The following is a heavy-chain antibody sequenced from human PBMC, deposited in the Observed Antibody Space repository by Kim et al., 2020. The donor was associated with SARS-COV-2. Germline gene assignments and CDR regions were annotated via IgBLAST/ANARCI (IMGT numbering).Heavy chain of an antibody. CDR1: GGSFSGYY. CDR2: INHSGST. Sequence: SETLSLTCAVYGGSFSGYYWSWIRQPPGKGLEWIGEINHSGSTNYNPSLKSRVTISVDTSKNQFSLKLSSVTAADTAVYYCARGSSLPFWSGYYIYYYYMDVWGKGTTVTVSS. D-gene: IGHD3-3*01. J-gene: IGHJ6*03. CDR3: ARGSSLPFWSGYYIYYYYMDV. V-gene: IGHV4-34*01.